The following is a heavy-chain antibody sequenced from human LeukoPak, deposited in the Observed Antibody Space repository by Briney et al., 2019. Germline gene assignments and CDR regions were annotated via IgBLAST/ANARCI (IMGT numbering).Heavy chain of an antibody. CDR1: GFSFNNYA. Sequence: GKSLRLSCAASGFSFNNYAMYWVRQAPGKGLEWVALISYDGGDKYYAESMKGRFTISRDNAKNSLYLQMNSLRAEDTAVYYCARGGSDYVWGSYRYIDYWGQGTLVTVSS. J-gene: IGHJ4*02. D-gene: IGHD3-16*02. CDR3: ARGGSDYVWGSYRYIDY. CDR2: ISYDGGDK. V-gene: IGHV3-30*03.